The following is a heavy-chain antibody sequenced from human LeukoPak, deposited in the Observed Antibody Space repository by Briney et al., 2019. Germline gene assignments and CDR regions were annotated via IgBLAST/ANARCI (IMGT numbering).Heavy chain of an antibody. CDR3: AKDGVVVVATSVYYYYYYGMDV. V-gene: IGHV1-69*02. J-gene: IGHJ6*02. CDR2: IIPILNIT. D-gene: IGHD2-2*01. Sequence: SVKVSCKASGGTFSSYTISWVRQAPGQGLEWMGRIIPILNITDYAQNFQGRVTLTADKSTSTAYMELSTLRSEDTAVYYCAKDGVVVVATSVYYYYYYGMDVWGQGTTVTVSS. CDR1: GGTFSSYT.